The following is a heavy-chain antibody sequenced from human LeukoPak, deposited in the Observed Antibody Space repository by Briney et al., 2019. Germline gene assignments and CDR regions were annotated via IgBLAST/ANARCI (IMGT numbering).Heavy chain of an antibody. D-gene: IGHD6-6*01. CDR2: INSDGSST. CDR1: GFTFSSYA. V-gene: IGHV3-74*01. Sequence: GGSLRLSCAASGFTFSSYAMSWVRQAPGKGLVWVSRINSDGSSTSYADSVKGRFTISRDNAKNTLYLKMNSLRAEDTAVYYCARFVRPPVYGMDVWGQGTTVTVSS. CDR3: ARFVRPPVYGMDV. J-gene: IGHJ6*02.